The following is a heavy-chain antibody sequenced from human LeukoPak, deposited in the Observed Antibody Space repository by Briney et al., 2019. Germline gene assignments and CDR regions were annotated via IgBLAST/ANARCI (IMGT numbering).Heavy chain of an antibody. CDR1: GFTVSSNY. CDR3: ASFSIVLMKSAFDI. Sequence: YPGGSLRLSCAASGFTVSSNYMSWVRQAPGKGLEWVSVIYSGGTTNYADSVKGRFIISRDNSTNTLYLQMNSLRAEDTAVYYCASFSIVLMKSAFDIWGQGTMVTVSS. J-gene: IGHJ3*02. D-gene: IGHD2/OR15-2a*01. CDR2: IYSGGTT. V-gene: IGHV3-53*01.